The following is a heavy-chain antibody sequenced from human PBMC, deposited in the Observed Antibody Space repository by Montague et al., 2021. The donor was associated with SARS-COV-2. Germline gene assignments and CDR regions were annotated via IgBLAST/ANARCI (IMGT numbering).Heavy chain of an antibody. CDR3: ARGCSGGSCYPNPFST. J-gene: IGHJ5*02. V-gene: IGHV4-61*02. CDR2: IYTSGST. CDR1: GGSISSGSYY. D-gene: IGHD2-15*01. Sequence: TLSLTCTVYGGSISSGSYYWSWIRQPAGKGLEWIGRIYTSGSTNYNPSLKSRVTISVDTSKNQFSLTLSSVTAADTAVYYCARGCSGGSCYPNPFSTWGQGTLVTVSS.